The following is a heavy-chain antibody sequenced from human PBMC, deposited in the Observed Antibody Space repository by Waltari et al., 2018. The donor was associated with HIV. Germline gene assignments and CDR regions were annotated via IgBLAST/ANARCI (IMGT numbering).Heavy chain of an antibody. CDR1: GYSISSGYY. J-gene: IGHJ4*02. CDR3: ARVSRAIWFGELSLEGDAFDY. CDR2: IYHSGRT. Sequence: QVQLQESGPGLVKPSETLSLTCAVSGYSISSGYYWGWIRQPPGQGLEWIGSIYHSGRTYYTPALKRRVTISVDTSKNQFSLKLSSVTAAATAVYYCARVSRAIWFGELSLEGDAFDYWGQGTLVTVSS. D-gene: IGHD3-10*01. V-gene: IGHV4-38-2*01.